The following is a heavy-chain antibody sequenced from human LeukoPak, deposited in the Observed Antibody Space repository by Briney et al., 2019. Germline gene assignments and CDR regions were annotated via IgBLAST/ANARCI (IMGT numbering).Heavy chain of an antibody. CDR1: GFTFSSYG. CDR3: AKEDYFGELFPSGLADY. CDR2: IRYDGNNK. D-gene: IGHD3-10*01. V-gene: IGHV3-30*02. J-gene: IGHJ4*02. Sequence: GGSLRLSCAASGFTFSSYGMHWVRQAPGKGLEWVTFIRYDGNNKYYTDSVKGRFTISRDNSKNTLYLQMNSLRVEDTAVYYCAKEDYFGELFPSGLADYWGQGTLVTVSS.